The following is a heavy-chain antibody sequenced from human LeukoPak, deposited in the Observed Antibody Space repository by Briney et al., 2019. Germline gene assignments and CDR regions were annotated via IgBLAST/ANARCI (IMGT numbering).Heavy chain of an antibody. V-gene: IGHV3-48*01. CDR1: GFTFSSYS. CDR2: ISSSSSTI. CDR3: ARDRRVWQLVPDY. D-gene: IGHD6-6*01. Sequence: GGSLRLSCAASGFTFSSYSMNWVRQAPGKGLEWVSYISSSSSTIYYADSVKGRFTISRDNAKNSLYLQMNSLRAEDTAVYYCARDRRVWQLVPDYWGQGTLVTVSS. J-gene: IGHJ4*02.